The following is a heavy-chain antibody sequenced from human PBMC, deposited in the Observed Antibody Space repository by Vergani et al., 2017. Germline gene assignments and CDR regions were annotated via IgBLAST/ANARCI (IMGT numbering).Heavy chain of an antibody. D-gene: IGHD3-3*01. CDR2: ISGSGGST. Sequence: EVQLLESGGGLVQPGGSLRLSCAASGFTFSSYAMSWVRQAPGKGLEWVSAISGSGGSTYYADSVKGRFTISRDNSKNTLSLQMNSLRAEDTAVYYCAKVVRQSQQAIRGFLEGFNWFDHWGQGTLVTVSS. CDR3: AKVVRQSQQAIRGFLEGFNWFDH. V-gene: IGHV3-23*01. J-gene: IGHJ5*02. CDR1: GFTFSSYA.